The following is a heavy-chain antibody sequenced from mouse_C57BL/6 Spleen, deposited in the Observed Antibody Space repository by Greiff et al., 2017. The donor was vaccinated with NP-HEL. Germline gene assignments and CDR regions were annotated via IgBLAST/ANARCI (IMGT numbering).Heavy chain of an antibody. Sequence: VQLQQPGAELVRPGSSVKLSCKASGYTFTSYWMDWVKQRPGQGLEWIGNIYPSDSETHYNQKFKDKATLTVDKSSSTAYMQLSRLTSEDSAVYYCARWIYYGYDEGVDDWGQGTTLTVAS. CDR2: IYPSDSET. J-gene: IGHJ2*01. V-gene: IGHV1-61*01. CDR3: ARWIYYGYDEGVDD. D-gene: IGHD2-2*01. CDR1: GYTFTSYW.